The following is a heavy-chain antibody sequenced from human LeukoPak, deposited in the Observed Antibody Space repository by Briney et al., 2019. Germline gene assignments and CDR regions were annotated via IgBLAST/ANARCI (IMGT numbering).Heavy chain of an antibody. CDR1: GYTFTSYG. J-gene: IGHJ4*02. CDR2: ISAYNGNT. Sequence: GASVKVSFKASGYTFTSYGISLVRQAPGQGLEWMGWISAYNGNTNYAQKLQGRDTMTTDTSTSTAYMELRSLRSDDAAVYYCARSSGWTDFDYWGQGTLVTVAT. V-gene: IGHV1-18*01. D-gene: IGHD6-19*01. CDR3: ARSSGWTDFDY.